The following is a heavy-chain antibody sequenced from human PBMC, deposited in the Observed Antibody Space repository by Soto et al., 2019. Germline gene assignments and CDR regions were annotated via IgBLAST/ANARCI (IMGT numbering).Heavy chain of an antibody. V-gene: IGHV4-30-2*01. CDR2: IYHSGST. CDR1: GGSISSGGYS. J-gene: IGHJ4*02. D-gene: IGHD5-18*01. Sequence: PSETLSLTCAVSGGSISSGGYSWSWIRQPPGKGLEWIGYIYHSGSTYYNPSLKSRVTISVDRSKNQFSLKLSSVTAADTAVYYCASYLTAMVLFDYWGQGTLVTVSS. CDR3: ASYLTAMVLFDY.